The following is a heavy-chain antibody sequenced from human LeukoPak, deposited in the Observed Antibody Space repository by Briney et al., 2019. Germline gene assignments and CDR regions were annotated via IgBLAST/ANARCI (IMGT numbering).Heavy chain of an antibody. J-gene: IGHJ4*02. CDR3: ARDRPYDYVWGSYLV. Sequence: GGSLRLSCAASGFTFSDYYMSWIRQAPGKGLEWVSYISSSGSTIYYADSVKGRFTISRDNAKNSLYLQMNSLRAEDTAVYYCARDRPYDYVWGSYLVWGQGTLVTVSS. CDR2: ISSSGSTI. CDR1: GFTFSDYY. V-gene: IGHV3-11*01. D-gene: IGHD3-16*02.